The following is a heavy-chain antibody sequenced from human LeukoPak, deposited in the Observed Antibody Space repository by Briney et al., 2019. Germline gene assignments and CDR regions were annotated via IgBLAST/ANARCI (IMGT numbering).Heavy chain of an antibody. CDR3: ARSPVVQSSYYYMDV. V-gene: IGHV1-3*03. J-gene: IGHJ6*03. CDR1: GYSFTGYA. D-gene: IGHD2-15*01. CDR2: INAGNGET. Sequence: ASVKVSCKASGYSFTGYAIHWVRQAPGQRLEWMGWINAGNGETKYSQDFQGRVTIARDTSASTAYMELSSLRSEDMAVYFCARSPVVQSSYYYMDVWGKGTTVTVS.